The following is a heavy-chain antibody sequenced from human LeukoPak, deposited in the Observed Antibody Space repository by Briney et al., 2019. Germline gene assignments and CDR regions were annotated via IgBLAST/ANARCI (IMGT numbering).Heavy chain of an antibody. CDR2: INHSGST. CDR1: GGSISSGGYY. D-gene: IGHD1-1*01. J-gene: IGHJ6*02. V-gene: IGHV4-39*07. CDR3: ARFFPRPVYYYGMDV. Sequence: SETLSLTCTVSGGSISSGGYYWSWIRQPPGKGLEWIGEINHSGSTNYNPSLKSRVTISVDTSKNQFSLKLSSVTAADTAVYYCARFFPRPVYYYGMDVWGQGTTVTVSS.